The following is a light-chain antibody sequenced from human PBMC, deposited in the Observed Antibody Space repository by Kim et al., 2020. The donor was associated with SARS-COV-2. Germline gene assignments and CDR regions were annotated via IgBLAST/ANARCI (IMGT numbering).Light chain of an antibody. CDR3: QQYDGSLYT. J-gene: IGKJ2*01. CDR1: QTVSSNY. Sequence: LSPGERATLSCRASQTVSSNYLAWYQQKPGQAPRLLMYGTSSRATGIPDRFSGSGSGTDFTLTITRLEPEDFAVYYCQQYDGSLYTFGQGTKLEI. CDR2: GTS. V-gene: IGKV3-20*01.